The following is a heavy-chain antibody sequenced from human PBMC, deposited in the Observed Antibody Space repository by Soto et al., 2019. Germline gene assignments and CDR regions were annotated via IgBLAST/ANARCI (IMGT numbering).Heavy chain of an antibody. CDR3: AKEASVLGISVAGLFDY. Sequence: QPGGSLRLSCSASGFTFSNYAMSWVRQAPGKGLEWVSAISGSGESTYYADSVKGRFTISRDNSKNTLYLQMNSLRAEDTAVYYCAKEASVLGISVAGLFDYWGQGTLVTVSS. V-gene: IGHV3-23*01. D-gene: IGHD6-19*01. CDR1: GFTFSNYA. CDR2: ISGSGEST. J-gene: IGHJ4*02.